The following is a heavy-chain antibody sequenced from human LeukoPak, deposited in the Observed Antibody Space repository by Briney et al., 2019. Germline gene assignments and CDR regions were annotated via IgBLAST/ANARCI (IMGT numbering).Heavy chain of an antibody. CDR2: ISSSGSTI. V-gene: IGHV3-48*03. CDR1: GFTFSSYE. J-gene: IGHJ4*02. CDR3: ASQMGLEY. Sequence: PGGSLRLSCAASGFTFSSYEMNWVRQAPGKRLEWVSYISSSGSTIYYADSVKGRFTISRDNAKNSLSLQMSSLRAEDTAVYYCASQMGLEYWGQGALVTVSS. D-gene: IGHD2-8*01.